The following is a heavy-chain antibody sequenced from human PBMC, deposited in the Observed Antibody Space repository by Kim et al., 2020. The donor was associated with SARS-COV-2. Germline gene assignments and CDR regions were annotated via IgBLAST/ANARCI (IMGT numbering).Heavy chain of an antibody. D-gene: IGHD6-19*01. J-gene: IGHJ4*01. CDR1: GGSFSGYY. CDR2: INHSGST. Sequence: SETLSLTCAVYGGSFSGYYWSWIRQPPGKGLEWIGEINHSGSTNYNPSLKSRVTISVDTSKNQFSLKLSSVTAADTAVYYCARAFSSGWYMGGYFDYWG. CDR3: ARAFSSGWYMGGYFDY. V-gene: IGHV4-34*01.